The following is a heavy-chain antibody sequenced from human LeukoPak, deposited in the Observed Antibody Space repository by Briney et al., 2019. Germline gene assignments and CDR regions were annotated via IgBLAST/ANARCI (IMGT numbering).Heavy chain of an antibody. CDR3: ATHVVTAKDY. J-gene: IGHJ4*02. V-gene: IGHV3-66*01. CDR1: GFTVSSNY. CDR2: IYSGGST. D-gene: IGHD2-21*02. Sequence: GGSLRLSCAASGFTVSSNYMSRVRQAPGKGLEWVSVIYSGGSTYYADSVKGRFTISRDNSKNTLYLQMNSLRAEDTAVYYCATHVVTAKDYWGQGTLVTVSS.